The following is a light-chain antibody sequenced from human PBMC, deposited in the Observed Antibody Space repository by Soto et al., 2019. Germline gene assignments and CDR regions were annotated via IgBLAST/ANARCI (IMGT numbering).Light chain of an antibody. Sequence: QSALTQPPSASGSLGQSVTISCTGTSSEIGRYEFVSWYQHHPGKAPKLIIYEVTERPSGVPDRFSGSKSGNTASLTVSGLQADDEADYFCCSYAGTKYYVFGTGTKVTVL. CDR1: SSEIGRYEF. CDR3: CSYAGTKYYV. V-gene: IGLV2-8*01. CDR2: EVT. J-gene: IGLJ1*01.